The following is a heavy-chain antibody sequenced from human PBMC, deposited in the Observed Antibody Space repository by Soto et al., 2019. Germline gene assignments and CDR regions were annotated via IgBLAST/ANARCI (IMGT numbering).Heavy chain of an antibody. D-gene: IGHD2-21*01. Sequence: SETLSLTCTVSGGSIGYSNYYWGWIRQPPGMALEWIGTIYYSGSTYYNPSLKSRVTMSVDTSKNQFSLKLTSVAAADTAVYYCAKLVVPTSSWFDPWGQGTLVTVSS. CDR2: IYYSGST. CDR1: GGSIGYSNYY. CDR3: AKLVVPTSSWFDP. V-gene: IGHV4-39*01. J-gene: IGHJ5*02.